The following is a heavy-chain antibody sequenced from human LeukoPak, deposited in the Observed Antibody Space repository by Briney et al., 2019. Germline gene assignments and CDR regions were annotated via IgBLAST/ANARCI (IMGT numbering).Heavy chain of an antibody. J-gene: IGHJ5*02. CDR3: ARLGSGSYRNWFDP. Sequence: SETLSLTCTVSGGSISSYYWSWIRQPPGKGLEWIGYIYYSGSTNYNPSLKSRVTISVDTSKNQFSLRLSSVTAADTAVYYCARLGSGSYRNWFDPWGQGTLVTVSS. CDR1: GGSISSYY. V-gene: IGHV4-59*08. CDR2: IYYSGST. D-gene: IGHD1-26*01.